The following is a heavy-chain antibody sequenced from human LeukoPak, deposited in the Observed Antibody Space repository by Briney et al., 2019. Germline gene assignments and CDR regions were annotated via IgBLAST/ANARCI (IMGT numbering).Heavy chain of an antibody. V-gene: IGHV4-39*01. Sequence: SETLSLTCTVSGGLTGSGTYYWGWIRQAPGKGLEWIGSHYHNGDTYYNPSLKSRVTISVDTSKSQFSLRLTSVTAADTAVYFCGRAADSWGQGILVTVSS. D-gene: IGHD2-15*01. J-gene: IGHJ4*02. CDR3: GRAADS. CDR1: GGLTGSGTYY. CDR2: HYHNGDT.